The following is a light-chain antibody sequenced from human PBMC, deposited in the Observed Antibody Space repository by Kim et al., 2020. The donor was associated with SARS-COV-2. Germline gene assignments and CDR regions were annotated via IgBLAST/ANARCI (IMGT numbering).Light chain of an antibody. CDR2: GAS. Sequence: SVAPEQIVTLPLRARQSVSTNLVRYQKRPGPAPRLLIYGASTRATGIPARSSGSGSGTEFTLTISSLQSEDFAVYYCQQYNNFRTFGQGTKVDIK. CDR3: QQYNNFRT. J-gene: IGKJ1*01. CDR1: QSVSTN. V-gene: IGKV3-15*01.